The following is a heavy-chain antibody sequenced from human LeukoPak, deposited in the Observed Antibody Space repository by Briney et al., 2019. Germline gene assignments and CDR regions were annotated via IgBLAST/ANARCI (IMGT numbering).Heavy chain of an antibody. CDR3: AKGVPAAGYYYYYYMDV. D-gene: IGHD2-2*01. Sequence: GGSLRLSCAASGFTFSSYATSWVRQAPGKGLEWVSAISGSGGSTYYADSVKGRFTISRDNSKNTLYLQMNSLRAEDTAVYYCAKGVPAAGYYYYYYMDVWGKGTTVTVSS. CDR2: ISGSGGST. J-gene: IGHJ6*03. CDR1: GFTFSSYA. V-gene: IGHV3-23*01.